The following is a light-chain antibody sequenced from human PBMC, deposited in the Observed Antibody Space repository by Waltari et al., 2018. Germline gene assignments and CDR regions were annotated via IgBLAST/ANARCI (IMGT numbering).Light chain of an antibody. CDR3: QQLNSPPFT. V-gene: IGKV1-9*01. Sequence: DIQLTQSPSFLSASIGDRVTITCRASQDISSSLAWYQQKPGKAPNLLIYAASTLQTGVPSRFSGSGSGTEFTLTISSLQPEDFATYYCQQLNSPPFTISPGTKVDIK. CDR2: AAS. CDR1: QDISSS. J-gene: IGKJ3*01.